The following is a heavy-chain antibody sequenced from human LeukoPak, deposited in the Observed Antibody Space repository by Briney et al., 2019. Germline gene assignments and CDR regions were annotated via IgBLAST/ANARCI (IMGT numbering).Heavy chain of an antibody. CDR1: GGTFTSYD. CDR3: ARGIFPERRFLEWLSPAYYYYYMDV. J-gene: IGHJ6*03. Sequence: GASVKVSCKASGGTFTSYDINWVRQATGQGLEWMGWMNPNSGNTGYAQKFQGRVTITRNTSISTAYMELSSLRSEDTAVYYCARGIFPERRFLEWLSPAYYYYYMDVWGKGTTVTVSS. CDR2: MNPNSGNT. D-gene: IGHD3-3*01. V-gene: IGHV1-8*03.